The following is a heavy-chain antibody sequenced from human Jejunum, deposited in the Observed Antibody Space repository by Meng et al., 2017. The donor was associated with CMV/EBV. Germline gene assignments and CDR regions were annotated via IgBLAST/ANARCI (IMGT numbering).Heavy chain of an antibody. CDR3: AKDLKPDGAWDFDS. J-gene: IGHJ4*02. D-gene: IGHD4-17*01. CDR1: GFTFSAYR. CDR2: IIQSSSA. V-gene: IGHV3-23*01. Sequence: CGASGFTFSAYRLAWVRQAPGKGLEWVASIIQSSSASYTDSVKGRFTISRDNSKSTVYLQMNSLRAEDTAIYYCAKDLKPDGAWDFDSWGQGTLAPSPQ.